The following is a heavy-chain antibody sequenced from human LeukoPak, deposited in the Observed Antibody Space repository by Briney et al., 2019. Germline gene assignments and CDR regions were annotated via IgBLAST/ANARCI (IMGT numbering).Heavy chain of an antibody. D-gene: IGHD1-14*01. CDR1: GFTFSSYA. Sequence: GGSLRLSCAASGFTFSSYAMHWVRQAPGKGLEWVAVISYDGSNKYYADSVKGRFTISRDNSKNTLYLQMNSLRAEDTAVYYCAKPGSIDYWGQGTLVTVSS. CDR2: ISYDGSNK. V-gene: IGHV3-30*04. J-gene: IGHJ4*02. CDR3: AKPGSIDY.